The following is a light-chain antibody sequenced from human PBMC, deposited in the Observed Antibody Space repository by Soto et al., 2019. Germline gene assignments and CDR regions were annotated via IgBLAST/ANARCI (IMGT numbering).Light chain of an antibody. CDR1: QGISSA. V-gene: IGKV1-13*02. Sequence: AIQLTQSPSSLSASVGDRVTITCRASQGISSALAWYQQKPGKAPKLLIYDASSLESGVTSRFSGSGSGIYFTLTIIRLQSEDFATYYCQQFNSYPLTFGGGTKVEIK. CDR2: DAS. CDR3: QQFNSYPLT. J-gene: IGKJ4*01.